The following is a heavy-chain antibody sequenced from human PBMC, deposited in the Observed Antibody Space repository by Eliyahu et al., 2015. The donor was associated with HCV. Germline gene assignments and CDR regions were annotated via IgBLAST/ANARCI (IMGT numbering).Heavy chain of an antibody. CDR3: ARDREWDAFDI. D-gene: IGHD3-3*01. V-gene: IGHV1-2*02. J-gene: IGHJ3*02. CDR2: INPNSGGT. Sequence: QVQLVQSGAEVKKPGASVKVSCKASGQGLEWMGWINPNSGGTNYAQKFQGRVTMTRDTSISTAYMELSRLRSDDTAVYYCARDREWDAFDIWGQGTNGHRLF. CDR1: G.